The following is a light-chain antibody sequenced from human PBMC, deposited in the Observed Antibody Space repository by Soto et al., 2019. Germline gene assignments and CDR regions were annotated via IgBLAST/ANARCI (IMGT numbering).Light chain of an antibody. J-gene: IGLJ2*01. Sequence: SYVVTQPPSVSVAPGQTARITCGGNNIGSKSVHWNQQKPGQAPVVVVYDDSDRPSGIPERFSGSNSGNTATLTISRVEAGDEADYYCQVWDSSSDHVVFGGGTKVTVL. CDR3: QVWDSSSDHVV. CDR2: DDS. CDR1: NIGSKS. V-gene: IGLV3-21*02.